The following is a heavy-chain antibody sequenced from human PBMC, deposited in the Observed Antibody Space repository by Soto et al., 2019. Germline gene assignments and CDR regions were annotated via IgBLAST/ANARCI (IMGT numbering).Heavy chain of an antibody. CDR1: GYTFTGYY. D-gene: IGHD6-13*01. J-gene: IGHJ6*04. V-gene: IGHV1-2*02. CDR2: INPNSGGT. Sequence: QVHLVQSGAEVRKPGASVKVSCKTSGYTFTGYYVHWVRQAPGQGLAWMGWINPNSGGTKLAQNYQGRVTMTMDTFISTCLMHLSRLRCDETAVYYCARAGIAAAGSGEYAMAVWGEGRMVTVSS. CDR3: ARAGIAAAGSGEYAMAV.